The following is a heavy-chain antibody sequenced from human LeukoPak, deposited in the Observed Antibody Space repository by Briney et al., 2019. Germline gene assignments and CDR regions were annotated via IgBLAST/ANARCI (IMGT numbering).Heavy chain of an antibody. D-gene: IGHD5-18*01. J-gene: IGHJ6*02. CDR2: IRSKTYGGTT. CDR1: GFTFGDHA. CDR3: TGGPIQLWLYHGMDV. V-gene: IGHV3-49*04. Sequence: PGRSLRLSCTVSGFTFGDHAMSWVRQAPGKGLEWVGFIRSKTYGGTTEYAASVKGRFIISRDDSTSIAYLQMNSLKTEDTAVYYCTGGPIQLWLYHGMDVWGQGTTVTVSS.